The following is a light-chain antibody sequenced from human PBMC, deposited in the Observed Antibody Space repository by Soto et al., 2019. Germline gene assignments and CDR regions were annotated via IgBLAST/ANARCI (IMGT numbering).Light chain of an antibody. J-gene: IGLJ1*01. CDR1: SSDVGGYNY. Sequence: QSVLTQLASATGSPGQAVTISCTGTSSDVGGYNYVSWYQQHPGKAPKLMIYEVSKRPSGVPDRFSGSKSGNTASLTVSGLQAEDAADYYCSSYAGSDYVFGTGTKVTVL. CDR3: SSYAGSDYV. CDR2: EVS. V-gene: IGLV2-8*01.